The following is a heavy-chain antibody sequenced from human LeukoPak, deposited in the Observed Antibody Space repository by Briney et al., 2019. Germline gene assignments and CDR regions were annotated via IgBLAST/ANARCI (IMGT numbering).Heavy chain of an antibody. CDR3: ARDDSVYSISV. CDR1: GGSISSSNW. D-gene: IGHD6-6*01. CDR2: IYHSGST. V-gene: IGHV4-4*02. J-gene: IGHJ4*02. Sequence: SETLSLTCAVSGGSISSSNWWSWVRQPPGKGLEWIGEIYHSGSTNYNPSLKSRVTISVDTSKNQFSLKLSSVTAADTAVYYCARDDSVYSISVWGQGTLVTVSS.